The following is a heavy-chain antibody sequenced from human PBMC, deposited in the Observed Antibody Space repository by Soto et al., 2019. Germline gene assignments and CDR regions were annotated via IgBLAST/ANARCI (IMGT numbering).Heavy chain of an antibody. CDR2: ISTYNGDT. V-gene: IGHV1-18*01. CDR1: CYTFTSYG. J-gene: IGHJ6*02. D-gene: IGHD5-12*01. CDR3: AREGVAPYYYYGMDV. Sequence: GASVKVSCKYSCYTFTSYGISLVRHSPGQGLEWMGWISTYNGDTNYAQTFQGRVTMTTDTSTSTVHMQVRSLRSDDTAVYYCAREGVAPYYYYGMDVWGQGTPVTVSS.